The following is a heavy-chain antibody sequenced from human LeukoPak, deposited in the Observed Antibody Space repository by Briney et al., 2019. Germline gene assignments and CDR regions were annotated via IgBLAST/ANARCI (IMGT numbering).Heavy chain of an antibody. CDR3: ARSYGSGRILGY. Sequence: PSETLSLTCTVSGGSISSYYWSWIRQPPGKGLEWIGYIYYSGNTNYNPSLKSRVTISVDTSKNQFSLQLNSVTPEDTAVYYCARSYGSGRILGYWGQGTLVTVSS. D-gene: IGHD3-10*01. CDR2: IYYSGNT. J-gene: IGHJ4*02. CDR1: GGSISSYY. V-gene: IGHV4-59*12.